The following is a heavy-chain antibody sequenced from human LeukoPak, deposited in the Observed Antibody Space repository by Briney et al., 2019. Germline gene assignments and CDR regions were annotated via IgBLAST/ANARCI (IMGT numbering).Heavy chain of an antibody. CDR3: AKAPVTTCRGAYCYPFDY. CDR1: GFTLSSYA. CDR2: ISVSGNT. Sequence: GGSLRLSCAASGFTLSSYAMSWVRQGPGKGLEWVSAISVSGNTYHADSVKGRFTISRDSSKNTLFLQMNRLRPEDAAVYYCAKAPVTTCRGAYCYPFDYWGQGTLVTVSS. J-gene: IGHJ4*02. V-gene: IGHV3-23*01. D-gene: IGHD2-21*01.